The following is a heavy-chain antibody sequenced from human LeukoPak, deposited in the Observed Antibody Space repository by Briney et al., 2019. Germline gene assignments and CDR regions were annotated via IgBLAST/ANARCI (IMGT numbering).Heavy chain of an antibody. D-gene: IGHD3-22*01. Sequence: GGSLRLSCAASGFTFSNAWMSWVRQAPGKGLEWVGRIKSKTDGGTTDYAAPVKGRFTISRDDSKNTLYLQMNSLRAEDTAVYYCAKDGYYYDSSGYYYWDYWGQGTLVTVSS. CDR2: IKSKTDGGTT. CDR1: GFTFSNAW. CDR3: AKDGYYYDSSGYYYWDY. J-gene: IGHJ4*02. V-gene: IGHV3-15*01.